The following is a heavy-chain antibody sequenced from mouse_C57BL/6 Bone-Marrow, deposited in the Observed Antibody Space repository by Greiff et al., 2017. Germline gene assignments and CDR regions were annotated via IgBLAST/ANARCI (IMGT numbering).Heavy chain of an antibody. CDR1: GFTFSSYG. Sequence: EVKLVESGGDLVKPGGSLKLSCAASGFTFSSYGMSWVRPTPDKRLEWVATISSGGSYTYYPASVKGRFTISRDNAKNTLYLQMSSLKSEDTAMYYCARRGYGSSSLYYFDYWGQGTTLTVSS. CDR2: ISSGGSYT. V-gene: IGHV5-6*01. J-gene: IGHJ2*01. D-gene: IGHD1-1*01. CDR3: ARRGYGSSSLYYFDY.